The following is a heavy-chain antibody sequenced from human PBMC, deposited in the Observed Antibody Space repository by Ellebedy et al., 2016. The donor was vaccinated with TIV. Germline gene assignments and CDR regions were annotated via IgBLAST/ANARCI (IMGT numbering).Heavy chain of an antibody. Sequence: GESLKIPCAASGFTFSSHGMAWVRQAPGKGLEWLSGITGCGDTTYYADSVKGRFTISRDNSKNTLFLQLSSLRAEDTAVFYCVRVMWPVPGPVDPFDYWGQGTPVTVSS. CDR1: GFTFSSHG. CDR2: ITGCGDTT. D-gene: IGHD6-19*01. CDR3: VRVMWPVPGPVDPFDY. V-gene: IGHV3-23*01. J-gene: IGHJ4*02.